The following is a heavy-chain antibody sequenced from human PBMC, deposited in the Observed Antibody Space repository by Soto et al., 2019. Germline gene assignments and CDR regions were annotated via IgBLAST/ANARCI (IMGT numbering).Heavy chain of an antibody. CDR1: GYTFTTYD. CDR2: ISTYNGNT. V-gene: IGHV1-18*01. D-gene: IGHD5-12*01. Sequence: ASVKVSCTASGYTFTTYDISWVRQAPGQGLERMGRISTYNGNTNYPQSLQGRLTMTTDTSTTTAYMELRSLRSEDTALYYCARGIWVATTADYYLDSWGQATLVTVSS. J-gene: IGHJ4*02. CDR3: ARGIWVATTADYYLDS.